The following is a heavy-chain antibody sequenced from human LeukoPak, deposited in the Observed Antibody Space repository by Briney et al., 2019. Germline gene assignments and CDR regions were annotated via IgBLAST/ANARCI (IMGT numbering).Heavy chain of an antibody. CDR2: IKSKTDGGAT. Sequence: GGSLRLSCAASGFTFSNGWMSWVRQAPGKGLEWVGRIKSKTDGGATHYAAPVKGRFTISRDDSKNTLYLQMNSLKTEDTAVYYCTTEAYYYDSGAIKYFDYWGQGTLVTVSS. J-gene: IGHJ4*02. D-gene: IGHD3-22*01. CDR1: GFTFSNGW. V-gene: IGHV3-15*01. CDR3: TTEAYYYDSGAIKYFDY.